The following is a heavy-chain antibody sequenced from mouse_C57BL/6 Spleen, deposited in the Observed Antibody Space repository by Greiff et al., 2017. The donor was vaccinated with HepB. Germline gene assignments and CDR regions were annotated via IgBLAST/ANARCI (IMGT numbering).Heavy chain of an antibody. D-gene: IGHD4-1*01. CDR3: ALNWDVGYFDV. CDR2: IYPRSGNT. V-gene: IGHV1-81*01. J-gene: IGHJ1*03. CDR1: GYTFTSYG. Sequence: VQRVESGAELARPGASVKLSCKASGYTFTSYGISWVKQRTGQGLEWIGEIYPRSGNTYYNEKFKGKATLTADKSSSTAYMELRSLTSEDSAVYFCALNWDVGYFDVWGTGTTVTVSS.